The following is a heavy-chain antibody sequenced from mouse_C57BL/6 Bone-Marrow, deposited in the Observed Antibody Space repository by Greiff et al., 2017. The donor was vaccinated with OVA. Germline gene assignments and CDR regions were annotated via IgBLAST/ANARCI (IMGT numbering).Heavy chain of an antibody. J-gene: IGHJ4*01. Sequence: EVKLMESGGGLVQPGGSLKLSCAASGFTFSDYGMAWVRQAPRKGHEWVAFISNLEYSIYYADTVTGRFTISRENAKNTLYREMSRLRSEDTAMYYCARHLTGTGAMDYWGQGTSVTVSS. D-gene: IGHD4-1*01. V-gene: IGHV5-15*01. CDR3: ARHLTGTGAMDY. CDR1: GFTFSDYG. CDR2: ISNLEYSI.